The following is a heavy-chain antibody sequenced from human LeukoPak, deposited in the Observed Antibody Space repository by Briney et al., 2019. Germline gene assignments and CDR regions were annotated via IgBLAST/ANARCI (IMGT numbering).Heavy chain of an antibody. CDR2: LYCDVDK. D-gene: IGHD3-3*01. J-gene: IGHJ3*02. Sequence: SGPTLANPTQTLTLTCTFSGFSLSTSRVSVGWIRQPPGKALEWLALLYCDVDKPYSPSLKSRLTITKDPSKTQVVLTLANMAPVDTARYSCPHIIWEWRRATAFYICGEGRMVTASS. CDR1: GFSLSTSRVS. CDR3: PHIIWEWRRATAFYI. V-gene: IGHV2-5*02.